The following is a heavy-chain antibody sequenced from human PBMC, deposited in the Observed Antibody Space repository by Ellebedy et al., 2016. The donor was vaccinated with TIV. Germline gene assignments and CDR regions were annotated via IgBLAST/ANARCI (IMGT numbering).Heavy chain of an antibody. J-gene: IGHJ4*02. Sequence: GSLRLSXSISGGSISNYYWSWIRQPPGKGLEWIGYIYYSGTTNYNPSLKTRVAMSLDTSKNQFSLKLNSVTAADTAVYYCARVSYYFDASGYSRYYFDSWGQGALVTVSS. CDR3: ARVSYYFDASGYSRYYFDS. V-gene: IGHV4-59*01. CDR2: IYYSGTT. D-gene: IGHD3-22*01. CDR1: GGSISNYY.